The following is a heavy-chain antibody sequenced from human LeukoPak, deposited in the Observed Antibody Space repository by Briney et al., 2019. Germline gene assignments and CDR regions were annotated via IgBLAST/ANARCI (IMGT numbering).Heavy chain of an antibody. CDR1: GFAFSSYA. V-gene: IGHV3-64D*06. CDR3: VKGIVVVTARAFDY. D-gene: IGHD2-21*02. CDR2: ISSNGGST. Sequence: GGSLRLSCSASGFAFSSYAMHWVRQAPGKGLEYVSAISSNGGSTYYADSVKGRFTISRDNSKNTLYLQMSSLRPEDTAVYYCVKGIVVVTARAFDYWGQGTLVTVSS. J-gene: IGHJ4*02.